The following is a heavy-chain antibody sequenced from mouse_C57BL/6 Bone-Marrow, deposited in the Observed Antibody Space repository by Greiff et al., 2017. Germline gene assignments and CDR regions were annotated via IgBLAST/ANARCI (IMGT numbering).Heavy chain of an antibody. J-gene: IGHJ3*01. CDR3: ARGNEFAD. CDR1: GYTFTSYW. CDR2: IDPSDSYT. Sequence: QVQLQQPGAELVMPGASVKLSCKASGYTFTSYWMHWVKQRPGQGLEWIGEIDPSDSYTTYNQKFKGKSTLTVDKAYSPAYMQISSLTSEDSAVYYWARGNEFADWGQGTLVTVSA. V-gene: IGHV1-69*01.